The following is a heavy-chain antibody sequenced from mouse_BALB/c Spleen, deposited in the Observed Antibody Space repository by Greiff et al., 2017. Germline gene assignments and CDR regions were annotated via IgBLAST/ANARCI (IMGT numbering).Heavy chain of an antibody. V-gene: IGHV5-4*02. D-gene: IGHD2-2*01. J-gene: IGHJ4*01. CDR1: GFTFSDYY. CDR2: ISDGGSYT. CDR3: ARDGYDGGYYAMDY. Sequence: EVMLVESGGGLVKPGGSLKLSCAASGFTFSDYYMYWVRQTPETRLEWVATISDGGSYTYYPDSVKGRFTISRDNAKNNLYLQMSSLKSEDTAMYYCARDGYDGGYYAMDYWGQGTSVTVSS.